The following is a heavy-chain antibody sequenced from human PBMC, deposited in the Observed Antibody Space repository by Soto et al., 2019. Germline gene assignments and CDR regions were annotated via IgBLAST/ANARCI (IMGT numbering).Heavy chain of an antibody. D-gene: IGHD3-22*01. J-gene: IGHJ6*02. CDR1: GYTFTYRY. Sequence: SVKVSCKAAGYTFTYRYLHWVRQAPGQALEWMGWITPFNGNTNYARKFQDRVTITRDRSMSTAYMELSSLRSENTAMYYCARSRRPLWRGGYYADYGMDVWGQGTTVTV. CDR3: ARSRRPLWRGGYYADYGMDV. V-gene: IGHV1-45*02. CDR2: ITPFNGNT.